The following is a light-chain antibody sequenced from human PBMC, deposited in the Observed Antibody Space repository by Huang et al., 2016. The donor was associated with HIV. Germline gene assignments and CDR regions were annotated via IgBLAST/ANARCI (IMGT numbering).Light chain of an antibody. CDR2: AAS. Sequence: IQLTQSPSSLSASVGDRVTITCRASQGVSSYFAWYQQIPGKAPKLLIYAASTLHSGVPSRFSGSGSGTDFTLTIASLQPEDFATYDCQQINSYPYTFGQGTKLEIK. J-gene: IGKJ2*01. CDR3: QQINSYPYT. CDR1: QGVSSY. V-gene: IGKV1-9*01.